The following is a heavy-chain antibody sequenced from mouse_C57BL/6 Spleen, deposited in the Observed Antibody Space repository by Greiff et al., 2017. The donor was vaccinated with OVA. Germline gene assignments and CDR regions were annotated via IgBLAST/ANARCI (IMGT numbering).Heavy chain of an antibody. Sequence: VHLVESGAELVKPGASVKISCKASGYAFSSYWMNWVKQRPGKGLEWIGQIYPGDGDTNYNGKFKGKATLTADKSSSTAYMQLSSLTSEDSAVYFCAREGYSNFYFDYWGQGTTLTVSS. V-gene: IGHV1-80*01. CDR1: GYAFSSYW. CDR3: AREGYSNFYFDY. J-gene: IGHJ2*01. CDR2: IYPGDGDT. D-gene: IGHD2-5*01.